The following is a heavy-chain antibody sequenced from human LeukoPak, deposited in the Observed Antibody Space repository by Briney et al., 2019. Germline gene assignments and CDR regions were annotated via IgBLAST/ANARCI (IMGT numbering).Heavy chain of an antibody. CDR2: IRYDGSNK. CDR3: ARYDFWSGYYPRYFDL. Sequence: GGSLRLSCAASGFTFSSYGMHWVRQAPGKGLEWVAFIRYDGSNKYYADSVKGRFTISRDNSKNTLYLQMNSLRAEDTAVYYCARYDFWSGYYPRYFDLWGRGTLVTVSS. D-gene: IGHD3-3*01. V-gene: IGHV3-30*02. CDR1: GFTFSSYG. J-gene: IGHJ2*01.